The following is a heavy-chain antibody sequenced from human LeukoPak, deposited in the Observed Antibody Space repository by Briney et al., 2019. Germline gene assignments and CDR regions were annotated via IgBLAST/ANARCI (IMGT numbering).Heavy chain of an antibody. V-gene: IGHV4-39*01. Sequence: SETLSLTCTVSGGSISSSSYYWGWIRQPPGKGLEWIGTIYYSGSTYYNPSLKSRVTISVDTSKNQFSLKLYSVTAADTAVYYCARPDSYGGFYFFDYWGQGTLVTVSS. J-gene: IGHJ4*02. CDR2: IYYSGST. CDR1: GGSISSSSYY. D-gene: IGHD5-18*01. CDR3: ARPDSYGGFYFFDY.